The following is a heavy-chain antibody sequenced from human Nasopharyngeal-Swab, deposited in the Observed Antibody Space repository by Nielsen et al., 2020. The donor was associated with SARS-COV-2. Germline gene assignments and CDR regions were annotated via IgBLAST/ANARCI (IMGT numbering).Heavy chain of an antibody. CDR2: IKQDGSEK. CDR1: GFTFSSYA. J-gene: IGHJ6*02. Sequence: GESLKISCAASGFTFSSYAMSWVRQAPGKGLEWVANIKQDGSEKYYVDSVKGRFTISRDNAKNSLYLQMNSLRAEDTAVYYCAGDYYYYYGMDVWGRGTTVTVSS. V-gene: IGHV3-7*03. CDR3: AGDYYYYYGMDV.